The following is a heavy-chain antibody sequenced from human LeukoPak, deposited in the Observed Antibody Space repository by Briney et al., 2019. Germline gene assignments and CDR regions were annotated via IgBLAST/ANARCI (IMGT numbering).Heavy chain of an antibody. CDR2: IYYDGST. D-gene: IGHD3-10*01. J-gene: IGHJ6*02. CDR3: ARDGGVSYYTDYYYGMDV. CDR1: GGSISITNYY. Sequence: SSETLSLTCTVSGGSISITNYYWGWIRQPPGKGLEWIGNIYYDGSTYYNPSLKSRVTISVDTSKNQFSLKLSSVTAADTAVYYCARDGGVSYYTDYYYGMDVWGQGTTVTVSS. V-gene: IGHV4-39*07.